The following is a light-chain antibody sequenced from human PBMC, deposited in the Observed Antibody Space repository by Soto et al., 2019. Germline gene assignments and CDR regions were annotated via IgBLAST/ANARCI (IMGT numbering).Light chain of an antibody. CDR3: QQYRDLPQT. Sequence: ETVLTQSPGTLSLSPGERATLFCRASQSVRSNYLAWYQQKPGQAPRLLIYNSSTRATGIPDRFSGSGSGTDFTLTISRLEPEDFALYYCQQYRDLPQTFGQGTKV. J-gene: IGKJ1*01. V-gene: IGKV3-20*01. CDR2: NSS. CDR1: QSVRSNY.